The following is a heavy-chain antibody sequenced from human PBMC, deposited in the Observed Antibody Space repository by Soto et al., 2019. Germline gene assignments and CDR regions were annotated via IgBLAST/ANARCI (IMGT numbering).Heavy chain of an antibody. Sequence: SETLSLTCTVSGGSVSSGIYYWSWIRQPPGKGLEWIGYIYYSGVTNYNPSLKSRVTISVDTSKNQFSLKLSSVTAADTAVYYCASGRGDCSSTSYAPICDYYYGMDVWGQGTTVPVSS. CDR1: GGSVSSGIYY. V-gene: IGHV4-61*01. D-gene: IGHD2-2*01. CDR2: IYYSGVT. CDR3: ASGRGDCSSTSYAPICDYYYGMDV. J-gene: IGHJ6*02.